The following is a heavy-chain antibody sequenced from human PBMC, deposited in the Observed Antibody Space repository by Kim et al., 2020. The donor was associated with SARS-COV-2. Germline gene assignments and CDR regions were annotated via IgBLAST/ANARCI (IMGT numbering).Heavy chain of an antibody. Sequence: GGSLRLSCAASGFTFSSYSMNWVRQAPGKGLEWVSSISSSSSYIYYADSVKGRFTISRDNAKNSLYLQMNSLRAEDTAVYYCASVGGYYDSSGYYPDDRKILTDYWGQGTLVTVSS. CDR2: ISSSSSYI. D-gene: IGHD3-22*01. CDR3: ASVGGYYDSSGYYPDDRKILTDY. V-gene: IGHV3-21*01. J-gene: IGHJ4*02. CDR1: GFTFSSYS.